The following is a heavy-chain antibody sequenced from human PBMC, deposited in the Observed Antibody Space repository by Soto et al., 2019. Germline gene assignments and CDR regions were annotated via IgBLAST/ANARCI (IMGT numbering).Heavy chain of an antibody. V-gene: IGHV3-33*01. Sequence: GGSMRLACAASGFTASRYGFHWVHQAPGKGLEWVAVIVNDGSRKYYADSVEGRFTISRDDLEDTLYLQMNSLRAEDTSVYCCARDDMLDSHNGFDIWVQGTMVTVSS. D-gene: IGHD3-16*01. CDR3: ARDDMLDSHNGFDI. J-gene: IGHJ3*02. CDR2: IVNDGSRK. CDR1: GFTASRYG.